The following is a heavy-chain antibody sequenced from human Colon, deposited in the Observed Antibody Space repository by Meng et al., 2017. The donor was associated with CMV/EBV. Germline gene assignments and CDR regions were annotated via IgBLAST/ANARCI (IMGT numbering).Heavy chain of an antibody. Sequence: GESLEISCATSGFTFTTYTMSLVRQTPGTGLEWVSSISGTGHRTYYADSVTGRFIISRDNSTNTLHLQMSSLRADDTAVYYCAKGSWSGFYYYFDFWGQGTLVTVSS. D-gene: IGHD3-3*01. CDR3: AKGSWSGFYYYFDF. V-gene: IGHV3-23*01. CDR1: GFTFTTYT. J-gene: IGHJ4*02. CDR2: ISGTGHRT.